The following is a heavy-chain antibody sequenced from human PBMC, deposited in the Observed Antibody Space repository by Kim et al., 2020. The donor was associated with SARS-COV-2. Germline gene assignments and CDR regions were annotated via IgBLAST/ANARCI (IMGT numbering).Heavy chain of an antibody. V-gene: IGHV4-31*02. Sequence: TYDNPSRSSRVTISVDTSKNQCSLKQSAVTAADTAVYYCARVIRPYYFDYWGQGTLVTVSS. CDR3: ARVIRPYYFDY. D-gene: IGHD3-10*01. CDR2: T. J-gene: IGHJ4*02.